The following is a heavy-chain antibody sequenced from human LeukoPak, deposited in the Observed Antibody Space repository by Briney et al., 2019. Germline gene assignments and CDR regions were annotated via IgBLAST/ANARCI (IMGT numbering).Heavy chain of an antibody. V-gene: IGHV4-34*01. CDR1: GGSFSGYY. Sequence: SETLSLTCAVYGGSFSGYYWSWIRQPPGKGLEWIGEINHSGGTNYNPSLKSRVTISVDTSKNQFSLKLSSVTAADTAVYYCARGRGYFGYWGQGTLVTVSS. CDR3: ARGRGYFGY. J-gene: IGHJ4*02. D-gene: IGHD3-16*01. CDR2: INHSGGT.